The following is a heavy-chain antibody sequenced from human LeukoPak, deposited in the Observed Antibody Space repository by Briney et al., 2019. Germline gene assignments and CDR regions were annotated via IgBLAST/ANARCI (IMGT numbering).Heavy chain of an antibody. CDR1: GFTVSSNY. J-gene: IGHJ4*02. CDR3: ASPYNLGPGDY. CDR2: IYSGGST. Sequence: GGSLRLSCAAPGFTVSSNYMSWVRQAPGKGLEWVSVIYSGGSTYYADSVKGRFTISRDNSKKTLNLQMNSLRAEDTAVYYCASPYNLGPGDYWGQGTMVTVSS. D-gene: IGHD1-14*01. V-gene: IGHV3-53*01.